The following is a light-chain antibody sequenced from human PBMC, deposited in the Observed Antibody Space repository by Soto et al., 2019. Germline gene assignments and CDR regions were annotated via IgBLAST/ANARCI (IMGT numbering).Light chain of an antibody. CDR1: SSDVGGYNY. J-gene: IGLJ1*01. CDR2: EVS. CDR3: NSYTSSSTFV. Sequence: QSVLTQPASVSGSPGQSITISCTGTSSDVGGYNYVSWYQQHPGKAPKLMIYEVSNRPSGISNRFSGSKSGNTASLTISGLQAEDEADYYCNSYTSSSTFVLGSGTKLTVL. V-gene: IGLV2-14*01.